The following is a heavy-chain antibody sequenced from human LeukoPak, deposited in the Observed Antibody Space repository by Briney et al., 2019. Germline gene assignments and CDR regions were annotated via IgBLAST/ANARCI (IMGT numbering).Heavy chain of an antibody. CDR1: GFTFSSYA. CDR2: ISGSGGST. J-gene: IGHJ4*02. D-gene: IGHD1-26*01. V-gene: IGHV3-23*01. Sequence: PGGSLRLSCAASGFTFSSYAMSWVRQAPGKGLEWVSAISGSGGSTYYADSVKGRFTISRDNSKDTLYLQMNSLRPEDTAVYYCAKGGEGGSHRYFEYWGQGTLVTASS. CDR3: AKGGEGGSHRYFEY.